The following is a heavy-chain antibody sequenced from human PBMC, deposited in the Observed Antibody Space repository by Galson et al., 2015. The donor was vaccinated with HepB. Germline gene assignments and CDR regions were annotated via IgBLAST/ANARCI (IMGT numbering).Heavy chain of an antibody. CDR1: GFTFSSYS. D-gene: IGHD2-2*02. V-gene: IGHV3-48*01. CDR2: ISSSSSTI. J-gene: IGHJ4*02. CDR3: ARTRVCSSTSCYTRYYFDY. Sequence: SLRLSCAASGFTFSSYSMNWVRQAPGKGLEWVSYISSSSSTIYYADSVKGRFTISRDNAKNSLYLQMNSLRAEDTAVYYCARTRVCSSTSCYTRYYFDYWGQGTLVTVSS.